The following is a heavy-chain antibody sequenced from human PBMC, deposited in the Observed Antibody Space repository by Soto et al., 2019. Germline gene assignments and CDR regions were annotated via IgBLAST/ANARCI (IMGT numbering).Heavy chain of an antibody. J-gene: IGHJ3*02. D-gene: IGHD4-17*01. CDR2: IYYGGST. CDR1: GGSISSSSYY. CDR3: VVPTVTTDAFDI. Sequence: PSETLSLTCTVSGGSISSSSYYWGWIRQPPGKGLEWIGSIYYGGSTYYDPSLKSRVTISVDTSKNQFSLKLSSVTAADTAVYYCVVPTVTTDAFDIWGQGTMVTVSS. V-gene: IGHV4-39*01.